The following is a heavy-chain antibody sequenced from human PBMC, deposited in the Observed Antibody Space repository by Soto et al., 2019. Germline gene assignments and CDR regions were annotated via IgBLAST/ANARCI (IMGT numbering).Heavy chain of an antibody. CDR2: IWYDGSNK. J-gene: IGHJ6*03. D-gene: IGHD2-2*01. CDR3: AVMVGYCSSTSCYDDYYYYMDV. Sequence: PGGSLRLSCAASGFTFSSYGMHWVRQAPGKGLEWVAVIWYDGSNKYYADSVKGRFTISRDNPKNTLYLQMNSLRAEDTAVYYCAVMVGYCSSTSCYDDYYYYMDVWGKGTTVTVSS. CDR1: GFTFSSYG. V-gene: IGHV3-33*01.